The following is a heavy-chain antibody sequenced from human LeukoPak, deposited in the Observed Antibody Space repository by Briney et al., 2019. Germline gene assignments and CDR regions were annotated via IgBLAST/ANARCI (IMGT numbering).Heavy chain of an antibody. CDR3: AAESPHPYGSGSYGVDY. V-gene: IGHV1-58*01. Sequence: GASVKVSCKASGFTXTSSAVQWVRQARGQRLEWIGWIVVGSGNTNYAQKFQERVTITRDMSTSTAYMELSSLRSEDTAVYYCAAESPHPYGSGSYGVDYWGQGTLVTVSS. J-gene: IGHJ4*02. CDR2: IVVGSGNT. CDR1: GFTXTSSA. D-gene: IGHD3-10*01.